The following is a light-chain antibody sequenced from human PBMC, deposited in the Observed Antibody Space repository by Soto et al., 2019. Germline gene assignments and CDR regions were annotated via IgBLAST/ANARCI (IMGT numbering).Light chain of an antibody. CDR1: QTISTW. CDR3: QHYNSYSEA. V-gene: IGKV1-5*01. CDR2: DAS. Sequence: IEVTQSPPTLSASLVDGVAITCRARQTISTWMAWYQQKPGKAPNLLVYDASTLQSGVPSRFSGSGSGTEFTLTISSLQPDDFATYYCQHYNSYSEAFGQGTKVDI. J-gene: IGKJ1*01.